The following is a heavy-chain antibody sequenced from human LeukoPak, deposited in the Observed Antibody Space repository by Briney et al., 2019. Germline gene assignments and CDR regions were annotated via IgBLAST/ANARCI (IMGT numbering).Heavy chain of an antibody. CDR2: MNPNSGNT. V-gene: IGHV1-8*01. D-gene: IGHD6-19*01. J-gene: IGHJ5*02. CDR1: GYTLTSYD. CDR3: ARSRKQWLGFDP. Sequence: ASVKVSCKASGYTLTSYDINWVRQATGQGLEWMGWMNPNSGNTGYAQKFQGRVTMTRNTSISTAYMELSSLRSEDTAVYYCARSRKQWLGFDPWGQGTLVTVSS.